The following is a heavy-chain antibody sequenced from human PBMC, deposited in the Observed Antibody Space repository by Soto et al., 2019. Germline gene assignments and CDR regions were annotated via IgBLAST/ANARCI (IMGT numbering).Heavy chain of an antibody. Sequence: GGSLRLSCAASGFTFSSYGMHWSRQAPGKGLEWVAVISYDGSNKYYADSVKGRFTISRDNSKNTLYLQMNSLRAEDTAVYYCATREYSSGWYATADRGRLDYWGQGTLVTVSS. CDR3: ATREYSSGWYATADRGRLDY. CDR1: GFTFSSYG. CDR2: ISYDGSNK. J-gene: IGHJ4*02. D-gene: IGHD6-19*01. V-gene: IGHV3-30*03.